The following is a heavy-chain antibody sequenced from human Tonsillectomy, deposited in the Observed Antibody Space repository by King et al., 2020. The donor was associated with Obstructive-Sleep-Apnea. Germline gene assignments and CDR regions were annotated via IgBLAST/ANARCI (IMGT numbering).Heavy chain of an antibody. D-gene: IGHD3-16*01. Sequence: VQLVESGGGLVQPGRSLRLSCAASGFTFDEYAMHWVRQRPGKGLEWVSGISWNSGDIDYSDSVKGRFTISRDNAKNALYLQMNSLRTEDTALYHCVKDLRLGGGGFDYWGRGTLVTVSS. CDR3: VKDLRLGGGGFDY. J-gene: IGHJ4*02. CDR1: GFTFDEYA. V-gene: IGHV3-9*01. CDR2: ISWNSGDI.